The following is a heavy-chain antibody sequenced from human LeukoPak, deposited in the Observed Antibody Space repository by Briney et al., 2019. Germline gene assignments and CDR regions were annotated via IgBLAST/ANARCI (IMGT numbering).Heavy chain of an antibody. Sequence: SETLSLTCSVSGGSITVYYWSWIRQPPGKGLEWIGHIYNSGSVKYNPSLKSRVTISVDTSKKQFSLKLSSMTAADTAIYFCARGNQVGASQLYYFDYWGQGTLVTVSS. CDR1: GGSITVYY. CDR2: IYNSGSV. V-gene: IGHV4-59*01. CDR3: ARGNQVGASQLYYFDY. J-gene: IGHJ4*02. D-gene: IGHD1-26*01.